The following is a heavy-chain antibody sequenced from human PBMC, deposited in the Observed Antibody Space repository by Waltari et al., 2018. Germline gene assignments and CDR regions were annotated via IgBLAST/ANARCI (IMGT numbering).Heavy chain of an antibody. CDR3: ARDLYGDYAIDY. CDR2: ISGSTSTI. Sequence: EVQLVESGGGLVQPGGSLRLSCAASGFTFSSYSMTWVRQAPGKGLEWVSYISGSTSTIYYADSVKGRYTISRDNAKNSLSLQMNSLRAEDTAVYYCARDLYGDYAIDYWGQGTLVTVSS. CDR1: GFTFSSYS. V-gene: IGHV3-48*01. D-gene: IGHD4-17*01. J-gene: IGHJ4*02.